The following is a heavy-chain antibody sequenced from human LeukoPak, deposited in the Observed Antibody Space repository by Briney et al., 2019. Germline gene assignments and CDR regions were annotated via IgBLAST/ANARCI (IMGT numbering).Heavy chain of an antibody. CDR3: ATGSVGAIYFDY. V-gene: IGHV1-24*01. CDR2: FDPENDET. J-gene: IGHJ4*02. CDR1: GYTLSELS. Sequence: ASVKVSCKVSGYTLSELSMLWVRQAPGKGLELMGSFDPENDETIYVQKFQGRFTMTEDTSTDTAYMELSSLRSEDTAVYYCATGSVGAIYFDYWGQGTLVTVSS. D-gene: IGHD1-26*01.